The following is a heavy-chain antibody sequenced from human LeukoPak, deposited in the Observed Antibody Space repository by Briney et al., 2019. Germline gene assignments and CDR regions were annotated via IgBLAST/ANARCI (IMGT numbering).Heavy chain of an antibody. CDR3: AGDLNNSYGIPYYFDY. V-gene: IGHV4-34*01. CDR1: GGSFSGYY. J-gene: IGHJ4*02. D-gene: IGHD5-18*01. Sequence: SETLSLTCAVYGGSFSGYYWSWIRQPPGKGLEWIGEINHSGSTNYNPSLKSRVTISVDTSKNQFSLKLSSVTAADTAVYYCAGDLNNSYGIPYYFDYWGQGTLVTVSS. CDR2: INHSGST.